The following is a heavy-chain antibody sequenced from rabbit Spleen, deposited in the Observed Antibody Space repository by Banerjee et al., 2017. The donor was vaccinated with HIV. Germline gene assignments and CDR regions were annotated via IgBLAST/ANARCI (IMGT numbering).Heavy chain of an antibody. CDR2: IFGGSTGTI. CDR3: ARDTSSSFSTYGMDL. Sequence: QSLEESGGDLVKPGGTLTLTCKASGFSSSSVYWIYWVRQAPGKGLEWIGTIFGGSTGTIDYASWAKGRFTISKTSSTTVTLQMTSLTAADTATYFCARDTSSSFSTYGMDLWGPGTLVTVS. D-gene: IGHD1-1*01. CDR1: GFSSSSVYW. J-gene: IGHJ6*01. V-gene: IGHV1S40*01.